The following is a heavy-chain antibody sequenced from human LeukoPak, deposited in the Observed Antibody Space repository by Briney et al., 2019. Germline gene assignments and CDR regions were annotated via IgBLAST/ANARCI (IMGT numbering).Heavy chain of an antibody. CDR2: ISASGKTT. CDR1: GLTFSNYA. CDR3: VGYGSGSYYSYYMDV. D-gene: IGHD3-10*01. V-gene: IGHV3-23*01. J-gene: IGHJ6*03. Sequence: GGSLRLSCAASGLTFSNYAMSWVRQAPGKGLEWVSGISASGKTTWYADSVKGRFTISRDNSKNTLYLQMNSLRAEDTAVYYCVGYGSGSYYSYYMDVWGKGTTVTVSS.